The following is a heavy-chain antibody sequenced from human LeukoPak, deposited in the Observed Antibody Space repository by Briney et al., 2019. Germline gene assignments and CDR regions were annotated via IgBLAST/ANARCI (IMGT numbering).Heavy chain of an antibody. D-gene: IGHD3-10*01. CDR3: AKGKSTMVREVLNWFDP. J-gene: IGHJ5*02. CDR2: ISGSGGST. CDR1: GFTFSSYA. V-gene: IGHV3-23*01. Sequence: GGSLRLSYAASGFTFSSYAMSWVRQAPGKGLEWVSAISGSGGSTYYADSVKGRFTISRDNSKNTLYLQMNSLRAEDTAVYYCAKGKSTMVREVLNWFDPWGQGTLVTVSS.